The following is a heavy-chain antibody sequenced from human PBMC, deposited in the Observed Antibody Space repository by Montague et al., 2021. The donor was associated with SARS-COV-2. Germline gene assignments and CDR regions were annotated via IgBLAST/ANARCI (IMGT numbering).Heavy chain of an antibody. CDR3: ARDDYYYYTCGYTDY. D-gene: IGHD3-22*01. Sequence: SLRLSCAASGFTFSSYEMNWLRQAPGKGLEWVSYISSSGITIYYAGSVKGRFTTSRDNAKNSLYLQMNSLRAEDTAVYYCARDDYYYYTCGYTDYWGQGTLVTVSS. CDR2: ISSSGITI. V-gene: IGHV3-48*03. J-gene: IGHJ4*02. CDR1: GFTFSSYE.